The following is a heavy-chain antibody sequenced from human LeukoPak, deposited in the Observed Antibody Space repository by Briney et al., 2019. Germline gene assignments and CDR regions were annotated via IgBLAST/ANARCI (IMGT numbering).Heavy chain of an antibody. Sequence: SETLSLTCTVSGGSVSSGSYYWSWIRQPPGKGLEWIGYIYYSGSTNYNPSLKSRVTISVDTSKNQFSLKLSSVTAADTVVYYCARVRPGVAATFYDYWGQGTLVTVSS. D-gene: IGHD2-15*01. J-gene: IGHJ4*02. CDR3: ARVRPGVAATFYDY. CDR2: IYYSGST. V-gene: IGHV4-61*01. CDR1: GGSVSSGSYY.